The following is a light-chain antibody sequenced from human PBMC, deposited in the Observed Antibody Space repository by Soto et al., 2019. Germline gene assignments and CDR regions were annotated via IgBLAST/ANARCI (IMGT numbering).Light chain of an antibody. J-gene: IGLJ3*02. CDR1: SSDVGGYNY. CDR2: EVS. Sequence: QSVLTQPASVSGSPGQSITISCTGTSSDVGGYNYVSWYQQHPGKAPKLMIYEVSNRPSGVSNRFSGSKSGNTASLTISGLQGEDEADYYCSSYTTSNTLEVFGGGTKLTVL. CDR3: SSYTTSNTLEV. V-gene: IGLV2-14*01.